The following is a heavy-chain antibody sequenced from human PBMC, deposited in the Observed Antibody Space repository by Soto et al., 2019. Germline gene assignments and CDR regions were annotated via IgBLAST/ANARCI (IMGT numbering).Heavy chain of an antibody. V-gene: IGHV3-30*18. CDR3: AKGADGVLRFLDSAFHI. D-gene: IGHD3-3*01. CDR2: ISYDGRNK. CDR1: GFTFSSYG. Sequence: QVQLVESGGGVVQPGRSLRLSCAASGFTFSSYGMPWVRQAPGKGLEWVAVISYDGRNKYYADSVKGRFTITRDNAKNQLYLRKNRQRAEDTTVYYGAKGADGVLRFLDSAFHIWGQERMVTVSS. J-gene: IGHJ3*02.